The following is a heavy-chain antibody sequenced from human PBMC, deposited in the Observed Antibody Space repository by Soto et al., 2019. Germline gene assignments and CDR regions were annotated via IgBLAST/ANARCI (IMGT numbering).Heavy chain of an antibody. V-gene: IGHV3-43D*04. CDR3: AKADGPLILNAGVRMDV. J-gene: IGHJ6*02. CDR1: GFTFDDYA. CDR2: ISWDGGST. Sequence: HPGGSLRLSCAASGFTFDDYAMHWVRQAPGKGLEWVSLISWDGGSTYYADSVKGRFTISRDNSKNSLYLQMNSLRAEDTALYYCAKADGPLILNAGVRMDVWGQGTTVTVSS. D-gene: IGHD2-8*01.